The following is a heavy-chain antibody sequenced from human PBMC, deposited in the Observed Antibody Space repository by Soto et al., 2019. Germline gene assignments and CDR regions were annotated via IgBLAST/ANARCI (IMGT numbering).Heavy chain of an antibody. J-gene: IGHJ4*02. CDR3: AKDMNTDYVYFDY. CDR1: GFTFSGYA. V-gene: IGHV3-30-3*01. CDR2: ISYDGNNK. D-gene: IGHD4-17*01. Sequence: VQLLESGGGLVQPGGSLRLSRAASGFTFSGYAMHWVREAPGKGLEWVAVISYDGNNKYYADSVKGRFTISRDNSKNTVYLQMNSLRAEDTAVYHCAKDMNTDYVYFDYWGQGTLGTVSS.